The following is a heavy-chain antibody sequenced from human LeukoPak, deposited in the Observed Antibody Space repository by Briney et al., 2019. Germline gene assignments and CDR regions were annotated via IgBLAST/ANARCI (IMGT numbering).Heavy chain of an antibody. CDR3: ARDVDGGFWSGYYIDY. CDR2: ISGSGGST. Sequence: GGSLRLSCAASGFTFSSYAMSWVRQAPAKGLEWVSAISGSGGSTYYADSVKGRFTISRDNSKNTLYLQMNSLRAEDTAVYYCARDVDGGFWSGYYIDYWGQGTLVTVSS. D-gene: IGHD3-3*01. J-gene: IGHJ4*02. CDR1: GFTFSSYA. V-gene: IGHV3-23*01.